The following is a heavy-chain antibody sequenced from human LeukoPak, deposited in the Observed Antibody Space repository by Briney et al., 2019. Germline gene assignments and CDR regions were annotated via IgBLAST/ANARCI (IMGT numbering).Heavy chain of an antibody. CDR2: IYYSGGT. D-gene: IGHD3-3*01. Sequence: PSETLSLTCTVSGGSISSGGYYWSWIRQHPGKGLEWIGYIYYSGGTYYNPSLKSRVTISVDTSKNQFSLKLSSVTAADTAVYYCARVPSDFWSGYYTNWFDPWGQGTLVTVSS. V-gene: IGHV4-31*03. CDR1: GGSISSGGYY. J-gene: IGHJ5*02. CDR3: ARVPSDFWSGYYTNWFDP.